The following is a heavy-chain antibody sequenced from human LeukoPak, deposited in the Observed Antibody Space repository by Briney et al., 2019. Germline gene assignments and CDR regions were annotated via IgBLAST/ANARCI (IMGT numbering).Heavy chain of an antibody. J-gene: IGHJ6*03. D-gene: IGHD1-1*01. V-gene: IGHV1-8*01. CDR3: ARLSKAYNWDEYYYYYFLNG. CDR1: GYTFTSSD. CDR2: MNPNSGNT. Sequence: GASVKVSCKASGYTFTSSDINWVRQATGQGLEWVGWMNPNSGNTGYAQKFQGRVTMTRDISTSTAYMELTNLRSEDTATYYCARLSKAYNWDEYYYYYFLNGWGKGTTVIVSS.